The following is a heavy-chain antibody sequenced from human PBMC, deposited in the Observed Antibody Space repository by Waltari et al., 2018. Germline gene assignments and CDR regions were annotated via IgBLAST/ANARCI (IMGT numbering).Heavy chain of an antibody. V-gene: IGHV4-39*01. CDR2: IYYSGST. D-gene: IGHD3-22*01. CDR1: GGSISSSSYY. CDR3: ARRERGYYSTSGYFDL. J-gene: IGHJ2*01. Sequence: QLQLQESGPGLVKPSETLSLTCTVSGGSISSSSYYWGWIRQPPGKGLEWIGSIYYSGSTYYNPSLKSRVTISVDTSKNQFSLKLSSVTAADTAVYYCARRERGYYSTSGYFDLWGRGTLVTVSS.